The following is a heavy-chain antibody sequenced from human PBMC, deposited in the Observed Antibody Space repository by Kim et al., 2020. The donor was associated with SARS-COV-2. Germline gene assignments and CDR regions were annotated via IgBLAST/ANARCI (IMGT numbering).Heavy chain of an antibody. J-gene: IGHJ4*02. Sequence: YALSVKGRITINPDTSKNQVSLQLNSVTPEDTAVYYCARDRQRAGTGVDYWGQGTLVTVSS. CDR3: ARDRQRAGTGVDY. D-gene: IGHD6-19*01. V-gene: IGHV6-1*01.